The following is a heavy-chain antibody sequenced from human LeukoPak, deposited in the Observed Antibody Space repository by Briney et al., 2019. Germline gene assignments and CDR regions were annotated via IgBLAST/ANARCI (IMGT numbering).Heavy chain of an antibody. CDR1: GFTFSSYA. CDR2: ISYDGSNK. D-gene: IGHD5-24*01. CDR3: ARDTLEMATIQFDY. Sequence: GRSLRLSCAASGFTFSSYAMHWVRQAPGNGLEWVAVISYDGSNKYYADSVKGRFTISRDNSKNTLYLQMNSLRAEDTAVYYCARDTLEMATIQFDYWGQGTLVTVSS. V-gene: IGHV3-30-3*01. J-gene: IGHJ4*02.